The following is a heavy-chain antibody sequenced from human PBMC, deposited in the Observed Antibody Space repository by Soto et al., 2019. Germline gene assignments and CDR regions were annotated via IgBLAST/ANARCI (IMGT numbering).Heavy chain of an antibody. Sequence: EVQLLESGGGLVQPGGSLRLSCAVSGFSFSNPAMTWVRQAPGKGLEWVSGISGSGDITYNTDSVKGRFAISRDTSKNVVYLQMRSLRAEDTAVYYCAKVPQWVLRYHDWFFDYWGQGTLVTVSS. CDR2: ISGSGDIT. D-gene: IGHD3-9*01. CDR3: AKVPQWVLRYHDWFFDY. V-gene: IGHV3-23*01. CDR1: GFSFSNPA. J-gene: IGHJ4*02.